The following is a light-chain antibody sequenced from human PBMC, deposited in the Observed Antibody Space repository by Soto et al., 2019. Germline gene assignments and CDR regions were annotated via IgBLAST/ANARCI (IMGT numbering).Light chain of an antibody. CDR2: GNS. V-gene: IGLV1-40*01. CDR1: SSNIGTGYD. J-gene: IGLJ2*01. Sequence: QSVLTQPPSVSGATGQRVTISCTGGSSNIGTGYDVHWYQQLPGTAPKLLIYGNSNRPSGVPDRFSGSKSGTSASLAITGLQAEDVADYYCQSYDSNLSVVFGGGTKLTV. CDR3: QSYDSNLSVV.